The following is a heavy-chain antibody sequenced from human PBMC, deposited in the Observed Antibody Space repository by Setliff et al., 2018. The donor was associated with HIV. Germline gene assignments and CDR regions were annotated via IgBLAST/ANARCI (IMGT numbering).Heavy chain of an antibody. J-gene: IGHJ3*01. CDR2: FTPFNDNT. Sequence: SVKVSCKASGYTFTDHYLHWVRQAPGQALEWMGWFTPFNDNTNYAQKYRGRISITRDRSMSTAYMELSSPRSEDTGMYYCARSSRANEAFDVWGQGTMVTVSS. CDR1: GYTFTDHY. V-gene: IGHV1-45*02. CDR3: ARSSRANEAFDV.